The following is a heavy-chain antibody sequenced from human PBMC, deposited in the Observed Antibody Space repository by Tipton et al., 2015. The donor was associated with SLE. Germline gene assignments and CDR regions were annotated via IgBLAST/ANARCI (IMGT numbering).Heavy chain of an antibody. CDR2: IYYSGST. CDR1: GGSFSSSSYY. Sequence: TLSLTCAVYGGSFSSSSYYWGWIRQPPGKGLEWIGSIYYSGSTYYSPSLKSRVTISVDTFKNQFSLKLSSVTAADTAVYYCARGHRVRGDPYFDYWGQGTLVTVSS. CDR3: ARGHRVRGDPYFDY. D-gene: IGHD3-10*01. J-gene: IGHJ4*02. V-gene: IGHV4-39*07.